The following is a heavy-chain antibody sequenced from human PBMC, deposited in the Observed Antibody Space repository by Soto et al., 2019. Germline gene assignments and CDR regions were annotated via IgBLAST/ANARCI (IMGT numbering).Heavy chain of an antibody. D-gene: IGHD3-16*01. V-gene: IGHV3-33*01. CDR3: VRGGRTAGAFDI. J-gene: IGHJ3*02. Sequence: QVQLVESGEVVVQPGRSLRLSCAASGFTFSNYGMHWVRQAPGKGLVWVAVIWDDGNQKYYVDSVKGRFTISRDNSEKTMFLKMNSLTAEDTAVYYCVRGGRTAGAFDIWGQGTMVTVSS. CDR2: IWDDGNQK. CDR1: GFTFSNYG.